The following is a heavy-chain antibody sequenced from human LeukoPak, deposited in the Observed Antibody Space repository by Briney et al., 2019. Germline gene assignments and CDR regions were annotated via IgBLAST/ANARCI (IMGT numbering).Heavy chain of an antibody. D-gene: IGHD5-12*01. CDR2: INPSTGGT. CDR1: GYTFTDYY. J-gene: IGHJ5*02. CDR3: ARDVYSGSSGGWFDP. V-gene: IGHV1-2*02. Sequence: ASVKVSCKASGYTFTDYYMHGVRQPPGQGLEWMGWINPSTGGTKYAQKFQGRVTMTRDSSISTGYMELSRLRSDDMAVYYCARDVYSGSSGGWFDPWGQGTLVTVSS.